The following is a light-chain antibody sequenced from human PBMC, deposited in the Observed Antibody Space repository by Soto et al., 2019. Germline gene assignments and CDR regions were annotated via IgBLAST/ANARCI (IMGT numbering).Light chain of an antibody. CDR1: QSVSSY. J-gene: IGKJ1*01. Sequence: EILLTQSPGTLSLSPGEIATLSCRASQSVSSYLAWYQQKPGQAPRLLIYGASSRATGIPDRFRGSGSGTDFTLTISRLEPEDFAVYYCQQYGSSKTFGQGTKVDIK. CDR2: GAS. V-gene: IGKV3-20*01. CDR3: QQYGSSKT.